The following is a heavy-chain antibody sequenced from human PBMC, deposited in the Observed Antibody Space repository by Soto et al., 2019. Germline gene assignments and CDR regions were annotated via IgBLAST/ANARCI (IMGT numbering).Heavy chain of an antibody. Sequence: SCPTLVNPTETLTLTCTVSGFSLTTGKMGVSWIRQPPGKALEWLAHIFSDNERSYSTSLQGRLTISKDTSGSQVVLSMTNVDPVDTAIYYCARMNVDSYQFYDAMDVWGQGTTVTVSS. D-gene: IGHD4-17*01. CDR2: IFSDNER. J-gene: IGHJ6*02. V-gene: IGHV2-26*01. CDR1: GFSLTTGKMG. CDR3: ARMNVDSYQFYDAMDV.